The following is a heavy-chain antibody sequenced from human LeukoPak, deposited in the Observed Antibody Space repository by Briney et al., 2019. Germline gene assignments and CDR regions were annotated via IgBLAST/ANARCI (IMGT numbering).Heavy chain of an antibody. D-gene: IGHD6-19*01. CDR3: AKRRAVAGQYYFDY. V-gene: IGHV5-51*01. CDR2: IYPGDPAT. Sequence: GESLKFSCEGSGYSFTSYWIGWARQMPGKGLEWMGLIYPGDPATRYSPSFQGLVTISVDKSITTAYLQWSSLKASDSAMYYCAKRRAVAGQYYFDYWGQGSLVTVSS. CDR1: GYSFTSYW. J-gene: IGHJ4*02.